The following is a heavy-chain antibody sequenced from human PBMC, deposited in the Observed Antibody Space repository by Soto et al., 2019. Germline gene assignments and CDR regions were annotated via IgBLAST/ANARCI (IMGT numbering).Heavy chain of an antibody. D-gene: IGHD2-2*01. CDR2: IYYSGST. CDR1: GGSISIAEYY. J-gene: IGHJ5*02. CDR3: ARAQAGYCISTSCYGGWFDP. Sequence: PSGTLSLTCTASGGSISIAEYYWTWIRQPTGKGLVWIGYIYYSGSTYYNPSLKSRVTISVDTSKNQFSLKLSSVTAADTAVYYCARAQAGYCISTSCYGGWFDPWGQGTLVTVSS. V-gene: IGHV4-30-4*01.